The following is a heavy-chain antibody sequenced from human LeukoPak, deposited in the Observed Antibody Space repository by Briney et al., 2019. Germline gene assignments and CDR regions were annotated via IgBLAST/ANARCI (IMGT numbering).Heavy chain of an antibody. Sequence: GASVKVSCKASGGTFDTYAISWVRQAPGQGLEWVGGIIPTFGLVNYAEDLQGRATITADKSTSTFFMEMTSLRSDDTAMYYCVSSPPVGLLPIISYFDPWGQGTLVTVSS. CDR2: IIPTFGLV. CDR3: VSSPPVGLLPIISYFDP. J-gene: IGHJ5*02. V-gene: IGHV1-69*10. D-gene: IGHD1-26*01. CDR1: GGTFDTYA.